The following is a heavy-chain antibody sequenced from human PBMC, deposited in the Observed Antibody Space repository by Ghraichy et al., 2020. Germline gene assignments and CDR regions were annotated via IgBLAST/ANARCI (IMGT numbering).Heavy chain of an antibody. CDR3: ARALGGLLHGALDI. CDR1: GFIFSRYR. Sequence: GGSLRLSCVASGFIFSRYRMNWVRQAPGKGLEWVSCINSDGSSTSYADSVKGRFTISRDNAKNTLYLQMNRLRAEDTAVYYCARALGGLLHGALDIWGQGTIVTVSS. V-gene: IGHV3-74*01. CDR2: INSDGSST. J-gene: IGHJ3*02. D-gene: IGHD1-26*01.